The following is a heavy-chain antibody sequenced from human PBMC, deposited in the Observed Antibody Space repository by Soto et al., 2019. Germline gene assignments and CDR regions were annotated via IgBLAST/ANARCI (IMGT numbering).Heavy chain of an antibody. Sequence: PGESLKISCKGSGYSFTSYWIGWVRQMPGKGLEWMGIIYPGDSDTRYSPSFQGQVTISADKSISTAYLQWSSLKASDTAMYYCARWRMFTFGGVPGRHFDYWGQGTLVTVSS. D-gene: IGHD3-16*01. CDR1: GYSFTSYW. V-gene: IGHV5-51*01. CDR2: IYPGDSDT. CDR3: ARWRMFTFGGVPGRHFDY. J-gene: IGHJ4*02.